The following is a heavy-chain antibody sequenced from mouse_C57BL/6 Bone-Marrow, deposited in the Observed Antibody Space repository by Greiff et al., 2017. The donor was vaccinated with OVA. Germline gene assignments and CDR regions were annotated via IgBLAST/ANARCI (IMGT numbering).Heavy chain of an antibody. CDR1: GYTFTSYW. D-gene: IGHD2-1*01. V-gene: IGHV1-69*01. J-gene: IGHJ4*01. CDR3: ARGWYPYYYAVDY. Sequence: QVQLKQPGAELVMPGASVKLSCKASGYTFTSYWMHWVKQRPGQGLEWIGEIDPSDSYTNYNQKFKGKSTLTVDKSSSTAYMQLSSLTSEDSAVYYCARGWYPYYYAVDYWGQGTSVTVSS. CDR2: IDPSDSYT.